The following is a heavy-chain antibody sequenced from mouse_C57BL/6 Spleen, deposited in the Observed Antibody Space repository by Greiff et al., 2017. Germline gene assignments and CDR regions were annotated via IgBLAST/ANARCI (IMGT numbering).Heavy chain of an antibody. CDR1: GYAFSSSW. Sequence: QVQLQQSGPELVKPGASVKISCKASGYAFSSSWMNWVQQRPGKGLEWIGRIYPGDGDTNYNGKFKGKATLTADKSSSTAYMRLSSLTSEDSAVYFCAVYYSNYVSYAMDYWGQGTSVTVSS. CDR2: IYPGDGDT. D-gene: IGHD2-5*01. J-gene: IGHJ4*01. V-gene: IGHV1-82*01. CDR3: AVYYSNYVSYAMDY.